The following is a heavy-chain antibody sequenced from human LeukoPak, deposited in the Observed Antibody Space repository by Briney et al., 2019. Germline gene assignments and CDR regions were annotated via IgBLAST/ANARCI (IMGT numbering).Heavy chain of an antibody. CDR3: ARSGLPLDY. J-gene: IGHJ4*02. Sequence: GGSLRLSCAASGFTFSSYAMSWVRQAPGKGLEWVAVIWYDGSNKYYADSVKGRFTISRDNSKNTLYLQMNSLRAEDTAVYYCARSGLPLDYWGQGTLVTVSS. D-gene: IGHD5-12*01. V-gene: IGHV3-33*08. CDR2: IWYDGSNK. CDR1: GFTFSSYA.